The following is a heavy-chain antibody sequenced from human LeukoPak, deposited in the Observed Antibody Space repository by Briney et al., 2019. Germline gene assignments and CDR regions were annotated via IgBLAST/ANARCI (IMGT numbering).Heavy chain of an antibody. CDR3: ARAPGLGSGSAFDS. Sequence: GGSLRLSCAASGFTFSSFAMHWVRQAPAKGLEWVAVISYDGSNKYYADSVKGRFTISRDNAKNTLYLRMNSLRPEDTAVYYCARAPGLGSGSAFDSWGQGTLVTVSS. D-gene: IGHD3-10*01. CDR1: GFTFSSFA. V-gene: IGHV3-30-3*01. CDR2: ISYDGSNK. J-gene: IGHJ4*02.